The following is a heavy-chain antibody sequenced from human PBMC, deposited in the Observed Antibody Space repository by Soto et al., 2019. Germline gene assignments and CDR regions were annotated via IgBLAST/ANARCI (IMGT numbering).Heavy chain of an antibody. CDR3: GRDRDDFWSGYYTQYYYYGMDV. V-gene: IGHV1-69*12. Sequence: QVQLVQSGAEVKKPGSSVKVSCKASGGTFSSYAISWVRQAPGQGLEWMGGIIPIFGTANYAQKFQGRVTITAYESTTTGYMGLSSLRSEDTAVYFCGRDRDDFWSGYYTQYYYYGMDVWGQGTTVTVSS. D-gene: IGHD3-3*01. CDR2: IIPIFGTA. J-gene: IGHJ6*02. CDR1: GGTFSSYA.